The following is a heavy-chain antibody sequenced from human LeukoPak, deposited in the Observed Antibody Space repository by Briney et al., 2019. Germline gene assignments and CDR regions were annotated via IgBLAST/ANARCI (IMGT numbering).Heavy chain of an antibody. CDR1: GFTFSNYW. V-gene: IGHV3-74*01. CDR2: IRTDGDT. D-gene: IGHD4-17*01. J-gene: IGHJ4*02. CDR3: ARDARVGDPFDY. Sequence: GGSLRLSCAASGFTFSNYWMHWVRQAPGKGLMWVSRIRTDGDTSYADSVRGRFTISRDNSKNTLYLQMYSLRAEDTAVYYCARDARVGDPFDYWGQGTLVTVSS.